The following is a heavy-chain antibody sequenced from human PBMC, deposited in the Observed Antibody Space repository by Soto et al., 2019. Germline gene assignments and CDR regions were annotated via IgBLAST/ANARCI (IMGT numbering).Heavy chain of an antibody. CDR3: ARRSSGWYFDY. J-gene: IGHJ4*02. Sequence: EAQLLESGGGLVQPGGSLRLYYAASGFTFSRYAMSWVRQAPGKGLEWVSAISGSGGSTYYADSVKGRFTISRDNSKNPLYLQMNSLRAEDTAVYYCARRSSGWYFDYWGQGTLVTVSS. V-gene: IGHV3-23*01. D-gene: IGHD6-19*01. CDR1: GFTFSRYA. CDR2: ISGSGGST.